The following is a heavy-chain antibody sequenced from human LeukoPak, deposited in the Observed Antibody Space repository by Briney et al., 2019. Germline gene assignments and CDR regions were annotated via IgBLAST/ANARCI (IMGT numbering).Heavy chain of an antibody. CDR3: ARSYGDYFDY. V-gene: IGHV3-48*03. D-gene: IGHD4-17*01. CDR2: ISSSGSTI. J-gene: IGHJ4*02. Sequence: GGSLRLSCAASGFTFSSYEMNWVRQAPGKGMEWVSYISSSGSTIYYADSVKGRFTISRDNAKNSLYLQMNSLRAEDTAVYYCARSYGDYFDYWGQGTLVTVSS. CDR1: GFTFSSYE.